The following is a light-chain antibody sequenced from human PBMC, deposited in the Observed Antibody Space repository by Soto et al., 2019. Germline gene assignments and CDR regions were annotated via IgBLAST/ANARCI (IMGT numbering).Light chain of an antibody. CDR3: QQYHSPPYT. Sequence: DIVMTQSPDSLAVSLGERATVNCKSSQSVLFSTNNKNFLAWYQQKPGQPPKLLLYWASTRESGVPDRFSGSGSGTDFTLTINSLQTEDVALYYCQQYHSPPYTFGQGTKVEIK. CDR2: WAS. V-gene: IGKV4-1*01. CDR1: QSVLFSTNNKNF. J-gene: IGKJ2*01.